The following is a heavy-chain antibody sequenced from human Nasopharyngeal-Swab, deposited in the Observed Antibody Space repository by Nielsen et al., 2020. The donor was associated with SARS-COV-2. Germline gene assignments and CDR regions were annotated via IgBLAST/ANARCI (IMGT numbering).Heavy chain of an antibody. J-gene: IGHJ5*02. Sequence: SETLSLTCTVSGGSISSSSYYWGWIRQPPGKGLEWIGSIYYSGSTYYSPSLKSRVTISVDTSKNQFSLKLSSVTAADTAVYYCASQPSSWFDPWGQGTLVTVSS. CDR1: GGSISSSSYY. V-gene: IGHV4-39*01. CDR2: IYYSGST. CDR3: ASQPSSWFDP.